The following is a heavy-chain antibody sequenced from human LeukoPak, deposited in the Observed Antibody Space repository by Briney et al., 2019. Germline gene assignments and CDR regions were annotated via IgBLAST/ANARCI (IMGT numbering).Heavy chain of an antibody. J-gene: IGHJ4*02. CDR1: GFTVSSNY. V-gene: IGHV3-66*01. D-gene: IGHD3-9*01. CDR3: AREQGANYDILTGSLDY. Sequence: PGGSLRLSCAASGFTVSSNYMSWVRQAPGKGLEWVSVIYSGGSTYYADSVKGRFTISRDNSKNTLYLQMNSLRAEDTAVYYCAREQGANYDILTGSLDYWGQGTLVTVSS. CDR2: IYSGGST.